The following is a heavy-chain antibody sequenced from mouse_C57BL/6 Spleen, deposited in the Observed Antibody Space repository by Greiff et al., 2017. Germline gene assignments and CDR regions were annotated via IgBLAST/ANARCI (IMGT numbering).Heavy chain of an antibody. CDR1: GYAFSSSW. J-gene: IGHJ2*01. Sequence: QVQLQQSGPELVKPGASVKISCKASGYAFSSSWMNWVKQRPGKGLEWIGRIYPGDGDTNYNGKFKGKATLTADKSSSTAYMQRSSLTSEDCAVYCCARTAQAPFDYWGQGTTLTVSS. CDR2: IYPGDGDT. D-gene: IGHD3-2*02. CDR3: ARTAQAPFDY. V-gene: IGHV1-82*01.